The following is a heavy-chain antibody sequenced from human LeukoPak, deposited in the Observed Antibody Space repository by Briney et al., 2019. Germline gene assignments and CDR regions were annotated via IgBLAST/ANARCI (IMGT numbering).Heavy chain of an antibody. CDR1: GFTFSSYW. V-gene: IGHV3-7*01. J-gene: IGHJ1*01. CDR2: IKQDGSEK. Sequence: PGGSLRLSCAASGFTFSSYWMTWVRQAPGKGLEWVANIKQDGSEKYYVDSVKGRFTISRDNAKNSLYLQMNSLRAEDTAFYYCATYSSNNAREFQYWGQGTLVTVSS. CDR3: ATYSSNNAREFQY. D-gene: IGHD2-2*01.